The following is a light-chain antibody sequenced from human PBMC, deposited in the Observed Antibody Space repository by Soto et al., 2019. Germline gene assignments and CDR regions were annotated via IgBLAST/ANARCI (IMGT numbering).Light chain of an antibody. V-gene: IGKV1-12*01. Sequence: DIQMTQSPSSVSASVGDRVTITCRASQGIRSWLAWYQQKPGKAPKLLIYAASNLQSGVPSRFSGSGSETDFTLTISSLQPEDFASYYCQQGNSFPPTFGQGTKVEIK. J-gene: IGKJ1*01. CDR3: QQGNSFPPT. CDR2: AAS. CDR1: QGIRSW.